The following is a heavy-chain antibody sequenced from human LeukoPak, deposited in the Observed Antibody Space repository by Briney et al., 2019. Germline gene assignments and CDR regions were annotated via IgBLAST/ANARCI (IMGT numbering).Heavy chain of an antibody. V-gene: IGHV1-24*01. CDR1: GYTLTELS. CDR2: FDPEDGET. Sequence: ASVRVSCKVSGYTLTELSMHWVRQAPGKGLEWMGGFDPEDGETIYAQKFQGRVTMTEDTSTDTAYMELSSLRSEDTAVYYCATGPQGGAWVSYGGYWFDPWGQGTLVTVSS. CDR3: ATGPQGGAWVSYGGYWFDP. J-gene: IGHJ5*02. D-gene: IGHD4-23*01.